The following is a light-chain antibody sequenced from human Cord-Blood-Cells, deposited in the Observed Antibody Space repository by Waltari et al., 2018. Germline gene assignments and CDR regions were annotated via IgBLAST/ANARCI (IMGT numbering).Light chain of an antibody. CDR1: QSVSSN. J-gene: IGKJ2*03. CDR3: QQYNNWPPYS. CDR2: GAS. Sequence: EIVMTQSPATLSVSPGESATLSCRASQSVSSNLAWYQQKPGQAPRLLIYGASTRATGIPARFSVSWFGTEFTLTISSLQSEDFAVYYCQQYNNWPPYSFGQGTKLEIK. V-gene: IGKV3-15*01.